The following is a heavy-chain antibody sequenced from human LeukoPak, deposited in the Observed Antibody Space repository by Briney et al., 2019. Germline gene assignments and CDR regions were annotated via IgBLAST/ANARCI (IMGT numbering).Heavy chain of an antibody. Sequence: GGSLRLSCAASGFTVSSHYMSWVRQAPGKGLEWVSVIHSGGSTYYADSVKGRFTISRDTSKNTLYLQMNSLRAEDTAVYYCAREGGSFFDYWGQGTLVTVSS. J-gene: IGHJ4*02. D-gene: IGHD1-26*01. V-gene: IGHV3-53*01. CDR1: GFTVSSHY. CDR3: AREGGSFFDY. CDR2: IHSGGST.